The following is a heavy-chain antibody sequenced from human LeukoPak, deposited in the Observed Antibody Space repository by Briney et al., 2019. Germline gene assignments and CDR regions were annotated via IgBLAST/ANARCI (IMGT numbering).Heavy chain of an antibody. J-gene: IGHJ4*02. V-gene: IGHV3-23*01. CDR2: ISGSGGST. D-gene: IGHD6-19*01. CDR3: AKDGTFGGGWFDY. Sequence: LPGGSLRLSCAASGFTFSSYAMSWVRQAPGKGLEWVSAISGSGGSTYYADSVKGRFTISRDNSKNTLYLQMNSLRAEDTAVYYCAKDGTFGGGWFDYWGQGALVTVSS. CDR1: GFTFSSYA.